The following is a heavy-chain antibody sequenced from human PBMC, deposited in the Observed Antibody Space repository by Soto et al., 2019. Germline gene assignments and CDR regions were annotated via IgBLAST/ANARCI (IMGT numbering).Heavy chain of an antibody. J-gene: IGHJ1*01. CDR3: AIGKDSSGYSAPPYFQH. D-gene: IGHD3-22*01. CDR2: ISAYNGNT. V-gene: IGHV1-18*01. CDR1: GYTFTSYG. Sequence: QVQLVQSGAEVKKPGASVKVSCKASGYTFTSYGIGWVRQAPGQGLEWMGWISAYNGNTNYAQKLQGRVTMTTDTSTSTAYMELRSQRSDDTAVYYCAIGKDSSGYSAPPYFQHWGQGTLVTVSS.